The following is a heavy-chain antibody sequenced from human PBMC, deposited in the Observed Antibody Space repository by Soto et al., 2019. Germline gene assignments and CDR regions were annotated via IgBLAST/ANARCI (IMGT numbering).Heavy chain of an antibody. CDR1: GFNTRFYS. D-gene: IGHD1-7*01. CDR3: STGEMSTIRNSFDP. CDR2: LSRSGGAT. V-gene: IGHV3-23*01. J-gene: IGHJ5*02. Sequence: GGSLRLSCTASGFNTRFYSMSWVRQTPGKGLEWVAALSRSGGATYYADSVRGRFTISRDASKDTLFLQMSNLRAEDTALYYCSTGEMSTIRNSFDPWGQGTLVSVCS.